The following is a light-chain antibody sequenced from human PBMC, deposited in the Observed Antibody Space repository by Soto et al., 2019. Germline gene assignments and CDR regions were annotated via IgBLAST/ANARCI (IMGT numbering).Light chain of an antibody. V-gene: IGLV2-14*01. CDR3: TSPTPGSLYV. J-gene: IGLJ1*01. CDR2: KVS. Sequence: QSALTQPASVSGSPGQSIPISCTGTSSDVGAYNYVSWYQQYQGRVPKLLIYKVSNRPSGISNRFSGSTSGNTASLTISGLHSEDEADYFCTSPTPGSLYVFGSGTKLTVL. CDR1: SSDVGAYNY.